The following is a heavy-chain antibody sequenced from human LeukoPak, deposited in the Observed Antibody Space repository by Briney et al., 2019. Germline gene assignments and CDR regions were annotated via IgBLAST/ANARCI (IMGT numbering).Heavy chain of an antibody. Sequence: KSSETLSLTCAVYGGSFSGYYWSWIRQPPGKGLEWIGEINHSGSTNYNPSLKSRVTISVDTSKNQFSLKLSSVTAADTAVYYCALHCGGDCYEYYFDYWGQGTLVTVSS. V-gene: IGHV4-34*01. D-gene: IGHD2-21*02. CDR2: INHSGST. CDR1: GGSFSGYY. CDR3: ALHCGGDCYEYYFDY. J-gene: IGHJ4*02.